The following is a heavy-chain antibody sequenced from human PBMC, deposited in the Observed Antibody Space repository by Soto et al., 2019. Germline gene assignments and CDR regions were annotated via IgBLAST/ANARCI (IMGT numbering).Heavy chain of an antibody. CDR2: INSDGSST. Sequence: GGSLRLSCAASGFTFSSYWMHWVRQAPGKGLVWVSRINSDGSSTSYADSVKGRFTISRDNAKNTLYLQMNSLRAEDTAVYYCAREGRFSPMDVWGKGTTVTVSS. CDR3: AREGRFSPMDV. J-gene: IGHJ6*03. CDR1: GFTFSSYW. D-gene: IGHD1-26*01. V-gene: IGHV3-74*01.